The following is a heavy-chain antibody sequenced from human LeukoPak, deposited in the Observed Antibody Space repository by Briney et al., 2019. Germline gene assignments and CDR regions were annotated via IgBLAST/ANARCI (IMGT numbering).Heavy chain of an antibody. CDR2: IWYDGSNK. Sequence: PGRSLRLSCAVSGFTFSSYGMHWVRQAPGKGLEWVAVIWYDGSNKYYADSVKGRFTISRDNSKNTLYLQMNSLRAEDTAVYYCARNYYDSSGYYPNAFDIWGQGTMVTVSS. CDR1: GFTFSSYG. V-gene: IGHV3-33*01. D-gene: IGHD3-22*01. J-gene: IGHJ3*02. CDR3: ARNYYDSSGYYPNAFDI.